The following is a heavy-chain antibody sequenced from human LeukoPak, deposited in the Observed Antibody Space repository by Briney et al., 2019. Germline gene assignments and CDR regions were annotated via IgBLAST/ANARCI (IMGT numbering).Heavy chain of an antibody. CDR2: IYYSGST. V-gene: IGHV4-39*01. D-gene: IGHD1-14*01. CDR1: GGSITSSTYY. Sequence: SETLSLTCTVSGGSITSSTYYWGWIRQPPGEGLEWIGSIYYSGSTYYHPSLKSRVTISVDTSKNQFSLKLSSVTAADTAVYYCARLPTGTMDVWGQGTTVTVSS. J-gene: IGHJ6*02. CDR3: ARLPTGTMDV.